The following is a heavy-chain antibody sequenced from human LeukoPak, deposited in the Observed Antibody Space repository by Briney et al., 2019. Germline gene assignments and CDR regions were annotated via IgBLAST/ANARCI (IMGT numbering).Heavy chain of an antibody. CDR1: GFNFYNFW. CDR2: IKQNGMDT. V-gene: IGHV3-7*01. Sequence: PGGSLRLSCAASGFNFYNFWMTWVRQGPGKGLEGVANIKQNGMDTYYVDSVKGRFTISRDNTKNLLDLQMSSLKVEDTGVYYCARDSGSASSGLLDRWGQGTLVTVSS. D-gene: IGHD6-6*01. CDR3: ARDSGSASSGLLDR. J-gene: IGHJ4*02.